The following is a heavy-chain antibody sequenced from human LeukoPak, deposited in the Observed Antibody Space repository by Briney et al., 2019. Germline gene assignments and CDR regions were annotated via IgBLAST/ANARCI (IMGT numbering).Heavy chain of an antibody. CDR3: ANLGIAVANWFDP. CDR1: GFTFSSHA. V-gene: IGHV3-23*01. Sequence: GGSLRLSCAASGFTFSSHAMIWVRQAPGKGLEYVSGIGASGSSRYYSDSVKGRFTISRDNSKNTLYLQMNSLRAEDTAVYYCANLGIAVANWFDPWGQGTLVTVSS. D-gene: IGHD6-19*01. J-gene: IGHJ5*02. CDR2: IGASGSSR.